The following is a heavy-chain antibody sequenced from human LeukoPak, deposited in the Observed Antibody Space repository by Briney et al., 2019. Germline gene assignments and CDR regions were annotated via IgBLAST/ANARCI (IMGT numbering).Heavy chain of an antibody. CDR2: IRYDGSNK. V-gene: IGHV3-30*02. D-gene: IGHD3-3*01. CDR3: AKGYDFWSGSPAFDI. CDR1: GFTFSSYG. J-gene: IGHJ3*02. Sequence: GGSLRLSCAASGFTFSSYGMHWVRQAPGKGLEWVAFIRYDGSNKYYADSVKGRFTISRDNSKNTLYLQMNSLRAEDTAVYYCAKGYDFWSGSPAFDIWGQGTMVTVSS.